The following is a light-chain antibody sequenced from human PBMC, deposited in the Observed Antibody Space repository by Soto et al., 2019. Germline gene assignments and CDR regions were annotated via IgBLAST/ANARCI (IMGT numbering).Light chain of an antibody. CDR1: SSNIGSSS. CDR2: YTD. J-gene: IGLJ3*02. CDR3: AAWDESLNAWV. Sequence: QSVLTQSPSASGTSGQRVTISCSGSSSNIGSSSVNWFQQDPGTAPKLLIYYTDQRPSGVPDRFSGSKSGTSASLAISGLQSGDEAYYSCAAWDESLNAWVFGGGTKLTVL. V-gene: IGLV1-44*01.